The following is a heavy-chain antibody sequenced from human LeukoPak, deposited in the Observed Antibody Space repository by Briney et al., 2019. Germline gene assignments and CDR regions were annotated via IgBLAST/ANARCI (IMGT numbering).Heavy chain of an antibody. CDR2: IYPGDSDT. CDR1: GYLFTSYW. D-gene: IGHD6-13*01. V-gene: IGHV5-51*01. Sequence: GASLKISCKGSGYLFTSYWIGWVRQMPGKGLEWMGIIYPGDSDTRYSPSFQGQVTISADKSISTAYLQWSSLKASDTAMYYCARHLGSSSWYFYYWGQGTLVTVSS. J-gene: IGHJ4*02. CDR3: ARHLGSSSWYFYY.